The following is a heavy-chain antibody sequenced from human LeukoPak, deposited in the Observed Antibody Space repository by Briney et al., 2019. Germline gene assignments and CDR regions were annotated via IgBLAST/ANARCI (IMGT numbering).Heavy chain of an antibody. CDR3: ATDFRNTIPGYGMDF. V-gene: IGHV1-18*01. J-gene: IGHJ6*02. CDR2: ISAYNGNT. D-gene: IGHD3-9*01. Sequence: ASVKVSCKASGYTFTRYGIRWVRQAPGQGLEWMGGISAYNGNTNYAQKLQGRVTLTTDTSTRTASIERRRLRYDNTAVCNFATDFRNTIPGYGMDFWGQGTTVTVPS. CDR1: GYTFTRYG.